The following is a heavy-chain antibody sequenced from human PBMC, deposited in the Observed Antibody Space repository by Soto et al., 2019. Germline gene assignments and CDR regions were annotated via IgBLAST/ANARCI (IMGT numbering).Heavy chain of an antibody. CDR3: ASPGYTSSWYWFDP. V-gene: IGHV4-34*01. CDR2: INHSGST. J-gene: IGHJ5*02. D-gene: IGHD6-13*01. Sequence: QVQLQQWGAGLLKPSETLSLTCAVYGGSFSGYYWSWIRQPPGKGLEWIGEINHSGSTNYNPSLKSRVTISVDTSKTQFSLRLSSVTAADTAVYYCASPGYTSSWYWFDPWGQGTLVTVSS. CDR1: GGSFSGYY.